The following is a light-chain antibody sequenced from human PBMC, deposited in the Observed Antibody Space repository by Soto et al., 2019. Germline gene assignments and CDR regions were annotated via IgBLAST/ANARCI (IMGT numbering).Light chain of an antibody. CDR2: GAS. CDR3: QQYNNWPIT. CDR1: QSVSSN. V-gene: IGKV3-15*01. Sequence: EIVMTQSAGTLSVSPGERATLSCRASQSVSSNSAWYQQKPGQAPRLLIYGASNRATGIPARVSGSGSGTEFTLTISSLQSEDSAVYYCQQYNNWPITFGQGTRLEIK. J-gene: IGKJ5*01.